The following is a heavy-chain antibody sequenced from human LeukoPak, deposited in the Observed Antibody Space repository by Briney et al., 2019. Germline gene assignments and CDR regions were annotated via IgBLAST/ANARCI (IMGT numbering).Heavy chain of an antibody. D-gene: IGHD4-17*01. CDR2: INHSGYT. V-gene: IGHV4-34*01. Sequence: PSETLSLTRAVSGVSFNNYYWSWVRQTPGKGLGWIGEINHSGYTNDSPSLKSRVTLSIDTSRKQFSLNLRSVTVADTGIYYCTRMTTGHDYWGQGTLVTVSS. J-gene: IGHJ4*02. CDR3: TRMTTGHDY. CDR1: GVSFNNYY.